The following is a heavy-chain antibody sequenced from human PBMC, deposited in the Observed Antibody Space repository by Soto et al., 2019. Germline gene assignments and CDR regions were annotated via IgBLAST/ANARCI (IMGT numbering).Heavy chain of an antibody. CDR2: ISWNSGSI. CDR3: AKEMTKTSPVRWELLRVYYYYGMDV. J-gene: IGHJ6*02. Sequence: EVQLVESGGGLVQPGRSLRLSCAASGFTFDDYAMHWVRQAPGKGLEWVSGISWNSGSIGYADSVKGRFTISRDNAKNALYLQMNSLRAEDTALYYCAKEMTKTSPVRWELLRVYYYYGMDVWGQGTTVTVSS. V-gene: IGHV3-9*01. D-gene: IGHD1-26*01. CDR1: GFTFDDYA.